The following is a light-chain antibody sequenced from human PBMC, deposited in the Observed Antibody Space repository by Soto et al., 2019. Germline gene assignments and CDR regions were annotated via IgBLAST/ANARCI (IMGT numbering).Light chain of an antibody. J-gene: IGKJ4*01. CDR1: QSINNW. V-gene: IGKV1-5*01. Sequence: IQINQSPSTLSASVGDRVTITFRASQSINNWLAWYQQKPGKAPKFLIYDASNLESGVPSRFSGSASGTEFTLTISSLQPDDFATYYCQQYDNYPLTFGGGTKV. CDR3: QQYDNYPLT. CDR2: DAS.